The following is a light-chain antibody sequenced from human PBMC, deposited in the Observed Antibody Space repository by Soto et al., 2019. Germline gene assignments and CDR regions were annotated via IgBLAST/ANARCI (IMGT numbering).Light chain of an antibody. V-gene: IGKV3-15*01. CDR1: QSVSSN. Sequence: EIVMTQSPATLSVSPGERATLSCRASQSVSSNLAWYQQKPGQAPRLLIYGASTRATGIPARFSGSGSGTEFTLTISILQSEDFAVYYCQQYNNWPRGTFGPGNKVDIK. CDR3: QQYNNWPRGT. CDR2: GAS. J-gene: IGKJ3*01.